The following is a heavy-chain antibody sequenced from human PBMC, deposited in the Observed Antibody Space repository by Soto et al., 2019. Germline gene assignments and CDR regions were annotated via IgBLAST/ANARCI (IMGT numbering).Heavy chain of an antibody. J-gene: IGHJ6*02. CDR2: IDPSDSYT. CDR3: ATREIGCSSTSCYTNYYYGLDV. V-gene: IGHV5-10-1*01. Sequence: LKISCKGSGYSFTTYWINWVRQMPGKGLEWMGRIDPSDSYTNYSPSFQGHVTFSADKSISTAYVQWSSLKASDTAIYYCATREIGCSSTSCYTNYYYGLDVWGQGTTVTVSS. D-gene: IGHD2-2*02. CDR1: GYSFTTYW.